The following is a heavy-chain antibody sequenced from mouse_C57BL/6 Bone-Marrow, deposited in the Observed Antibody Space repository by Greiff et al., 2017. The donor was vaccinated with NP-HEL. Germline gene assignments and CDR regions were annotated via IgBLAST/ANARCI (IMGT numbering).Heavy chain of an antibody. D-gene: IGHD1-1*01. CDR2: IYPRSGNT. Sequence: VKLMESGAELARPGASVKLSCKASGYTFTSYGISWVKQRTGQGLEWIGEIYPRSGNTYYNEKFKGKATLTADKSSSTAYMELRSLTSEDSAVYFCVLVLRRYFDYWGQGTTLTVSS. CDR1: GYTFTSYG. J-gene: IGHJ2*01. V-gene: IGHV1-81*01. CDR3: VLVLRRYFDY.